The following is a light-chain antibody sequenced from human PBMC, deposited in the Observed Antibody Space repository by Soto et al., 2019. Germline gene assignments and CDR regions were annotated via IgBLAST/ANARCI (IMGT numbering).Light chain of an antibody. V-gene: IGKV3-11*01. CDR1: QSVSSY. CDR3: QQRSHWLT. Sequence: EIVLTQSPATLSLSPGERATLSCRASQSVSSYLAWYQQKPGQAPRLLIYDASNRATGIPARFSGSGSGTDFTLTISSLEPEDFSVYYFQQRSHWLTFGGGTKVEIK. CDR2: DAS. J-gene: IGKJ4*01.